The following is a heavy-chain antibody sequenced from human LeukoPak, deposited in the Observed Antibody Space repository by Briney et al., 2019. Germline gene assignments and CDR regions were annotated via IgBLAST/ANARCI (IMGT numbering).Heavy chain of an antibody. D-gene: IGHD2-15*01. Sequence: RGSLRLSPAPSLVTPSSDAMHRGREAPGQGLGGVAVISNDGSDRSYSDSVQGRFTISRDNSKKTQYLQMNSLGAEDTAVDYCAKDRWGSSWIGAFDIWGQGTMVTVSS. CDR2: ISNDGSDR. CDR1: LVTPSSDA. J-gene: IGHJ3*02. CDR3: AKDRWGSSWIGAFDI. V-gene: IGHV3-30-3*02.